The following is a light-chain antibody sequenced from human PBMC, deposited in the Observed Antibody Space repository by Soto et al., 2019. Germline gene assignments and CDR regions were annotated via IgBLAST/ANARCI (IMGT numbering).Light chain of an antibody. Sequence: QSALTQPPSASGSPGQSVTISCTGTSSDVGGYNYVSWYQQHPGKAPKVMIYEVSKRPSGVPDRFSGSKSDNTASLTVSGLQAEDEADYYCSSYTGSNNLVVFGGGTKQTVL. CDR3: SSYTGSNNLVV. V-gene: IGLV2-8*01. CDR2: EVS. CDR1: SSDVGGYNY. J-gene: IGLJ2*01.